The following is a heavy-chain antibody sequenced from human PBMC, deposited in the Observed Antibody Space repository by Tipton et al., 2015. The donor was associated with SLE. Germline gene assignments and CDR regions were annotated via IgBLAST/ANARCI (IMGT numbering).Heavy chain of an antibody. CDR2: IRFNGDNR. CDR3: SKSLNY. Sequence: RSLRLSCDTSGFAFNFYGIHWVRQAPGKGLEWVALIRFNGDNRYYAESVKGRFTFSRDNAKNSLYLQMNSLRVEDTAVYYCSKSLNYWGQGTLLTVSS. CDR1: GFAFNFYG. J-gene: IGHJ4*02. V-gene: IGHV3-33*03.